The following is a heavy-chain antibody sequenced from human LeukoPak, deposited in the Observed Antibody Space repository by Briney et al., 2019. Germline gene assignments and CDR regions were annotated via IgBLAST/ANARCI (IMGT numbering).Heavy chain of an antibody. CDR1: GGSISSGSYY. D-gene: IGHD5-18*01. CDR3: ARELVYSYGHFDY. V-gene: IGHV4-61*02. Sequence: KPSQTLSLTCTVSGGSISSGSYYWSWIRQPAGKGLEWIGRIYTSGSTNYNPSLKSRVTISADTSKNQFSLKLSSVTAADTAVYYCARELVYSYGHFDYWGQGTLVTVSS. CDR2: IYTSGST. J-gene: IGHJ4*02.